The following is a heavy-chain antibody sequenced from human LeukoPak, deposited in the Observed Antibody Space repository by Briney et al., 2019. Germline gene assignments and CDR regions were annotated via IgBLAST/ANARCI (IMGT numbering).Heavy chain of an antibody. CDR2: IYYSGST. Sequence: SETLSLTCTVAGGSISSYYWSWIRQPPGKGLEWIGYIYYSGSTNYNPSLKSRVTISVDTSKNQFSLNLSSVTAADTDVYYCAREATTVTTENAFGIWGQGTMVTVSS. CDR3: AREATTVTTENAFGI. J-gene: IGHJ3*02. D-gene: IGHD4-17*01. CDR1: GGSISSYY. V-gene: IGHV4-59*01.